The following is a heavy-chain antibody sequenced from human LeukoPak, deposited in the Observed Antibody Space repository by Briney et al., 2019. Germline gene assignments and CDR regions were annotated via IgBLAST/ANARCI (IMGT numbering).Heavy chain of an antibody. D-gene: IGHD2-2*01. V-gene: IGHV4-39*01. Sequence: PSETLCLTCTVSGGSISSSNFYWGWIRQPPGKGLEWIGSIYYGGSTYYNPSLKSRVTISVVTSKNQFSLKLSSVTAADTAVYYCARGPLSSTSLNWFDPWGQGTLVTVSS. CDR1: GGSISSSNFY. CDR3: ARGPLSSTSLNWFDP. CDR2: IYYGGST. J-gene: IGHJ5*02.